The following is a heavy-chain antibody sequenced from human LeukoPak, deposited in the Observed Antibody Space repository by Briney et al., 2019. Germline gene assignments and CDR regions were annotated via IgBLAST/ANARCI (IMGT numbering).Heavy chain of an antibody. D-gene: IGHD3-22*01. V-gene: IGHV1-2*02. Sequence: ASVKVSCKASGYTFNGYYMHWVRQAPGQGLEWMGWINPNSGGTNYAQKFQGRVTMTRDTSISTAYMELSRLRSDDTAVYYCARLGVHSGYPVGFDYWGQGTLVTVSS. J-gene: IGHJ4*02. CDR3: ARLGVHSGYPVGFDY. CDR2: INPNSGGT. CDR1: GYTFNGYY.